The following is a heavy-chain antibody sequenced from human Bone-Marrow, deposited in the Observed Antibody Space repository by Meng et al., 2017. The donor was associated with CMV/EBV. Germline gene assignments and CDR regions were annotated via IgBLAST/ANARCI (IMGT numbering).Heavy chain of an antibody. J-gene: IGHJ4*02. V-gene: IGHV4-39*07. Sequence: SETLSLTCTVSGGSISSSSYYWGWIRQPPGKGLEWIGSIYYSGSTYYNPSLKSRVTISVDTSKNQFSLKLSSVTAADTAVYYCARGPTRTELIDYWGQGTLVTVSS. CDR2: IYYSGST. CDR1: GGSISSSSYY. D-gene: IGHD1-26*01. CDR3: ARGPTRTELIDY.